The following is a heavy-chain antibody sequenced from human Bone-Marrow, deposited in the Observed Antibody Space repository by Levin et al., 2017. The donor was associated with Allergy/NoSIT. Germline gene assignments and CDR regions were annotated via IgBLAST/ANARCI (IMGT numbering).Heavy chain of an antibody. V-gene: IGHV4-39*07. D-gene: IGHD3-10*01. CDR3: AREDASGSFVDY. CDR2: IFYSGNT. Sequence: SQTLSLPCSVSGDSIRSSSYYWGWIRQPPGKGLEWIGTIFYSGNTYYNPSLKSRVTLSVDTSKNQFSLKLASVTAADTAVYYCAREDASGSFVDYWGQGTLVIVSS. CDR1: GDSIRSSSYY. J-gene: IGHJ4*02.